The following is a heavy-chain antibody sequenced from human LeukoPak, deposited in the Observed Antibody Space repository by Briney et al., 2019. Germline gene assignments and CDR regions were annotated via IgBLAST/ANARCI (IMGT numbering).Heavy chain of an antibody. CDR3: ARSCGGDCYTDY. Sequence: TSETLSLTCTVSGGSISSYYWSWIRQPPGKGLEWIGYIYYSGSTNYNPSPKSRVTISVDTSKNQFSLKLSSVTAADTAVYYCARSCGGDCYTDYWGQGTLVTVSS. V-gene: IGHV4-59*01. J-gene: IGHJ4*02. CDR2: IYYSGST. D-gene: IGHD2-21*02. CDR1: GGSISSYY.